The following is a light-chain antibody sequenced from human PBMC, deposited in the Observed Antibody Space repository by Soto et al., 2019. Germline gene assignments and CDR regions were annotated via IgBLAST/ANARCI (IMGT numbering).Light chain of an antibody. CDR3: QQTYSTPYT. Sequence: DIQMTQSPSSLSASVGDRVTITCRASQFINRYLNWYQQKPGKAPKFLIYAASDLQSGVPSRFSGRRSGTDFTLTISSLHPEDFASYSCQQTYSTPYTFGQGTRLEIK. J-gene: IGKJ2*01. V-gene: IGKV1-39*01. CDR2: AAS. CDR1: QFINRY.